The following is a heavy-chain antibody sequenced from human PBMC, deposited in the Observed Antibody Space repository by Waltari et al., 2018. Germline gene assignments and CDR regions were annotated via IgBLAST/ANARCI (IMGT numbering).Heavy chain of an antibody. D-gene: IGHD5-18*01. V-gene: IGHV3-53*03. CDR2: LHAGGAT. CDR1: GFIVGYDY. J-gene: IGHJ4*02. Sequence: EVQLVESGGGLIQPGGSLSVSCAASGFIVGYDYMSWGRQAPGKGLGWVSVLHAGGATYYEDSVKGRFTISRDNSKNTLYLQMNNLRVEDTAVYFCARAGLGSPSQWLQLFDSWGQGTLVTVSS. CDR3: ARAGLGSPSQWLQLFDS.